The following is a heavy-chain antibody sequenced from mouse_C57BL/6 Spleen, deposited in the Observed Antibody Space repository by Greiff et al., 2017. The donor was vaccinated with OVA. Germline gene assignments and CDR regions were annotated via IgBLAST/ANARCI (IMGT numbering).Heavy chain of an antibody. Sequence: VQLKQSVAELVRPGASVKLSCTASGFNIKNTYMHWVKQRPEQGLEWIGRIDPANGNTKYAAKFQGKATITADTSSNTAYLQLSSLTSEDTAIYYCVRGGHGSSSAWFAYWGQGTLVTVSA. D-gene: IGHD1-1*01. J-gene: IGHJ3*01. V-gene: IGHV14-3*01. CDR3: VRGGHGSSSAWFAY. CDR2: IDPANGNT. CDR1: GFNIKNTY.